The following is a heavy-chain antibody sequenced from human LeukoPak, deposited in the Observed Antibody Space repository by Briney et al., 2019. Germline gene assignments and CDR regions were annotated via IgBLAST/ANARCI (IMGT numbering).Heavy chain of an antibody. V-gene: IGHV1-3*01. J-gene: IGHJ4*02. CDR3: ARVGVTTVFDY. CDR2: INAGNGNT. CDR1: GYSFTTYS. D-gene: IGHD1-26*01. Sequence: ASVKVSCNASGYSFTTYSMHWVRQAPGQRLEWMGWINAGNGNTKYSQKFQGRVTITRDTSASTAYMELSSLRFEDTAVYYCARVGVTTVFDYWGQGTLVTVSS.